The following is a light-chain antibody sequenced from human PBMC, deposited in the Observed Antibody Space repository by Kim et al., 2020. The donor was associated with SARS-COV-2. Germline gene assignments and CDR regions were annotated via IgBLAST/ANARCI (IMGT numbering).Light chain of an antibody. V-gene: IGLV6-57*03. J-gene: IGLJ2*01. Sequence: GKTVTISCTRGSASIDDNEVQWYQQRPGGVPTTVIYEDDQRPSGVSDRFSGSIDNSSNSASLTISGLRTEDEADYYCQSYNRDNVLFGGGTQLTVL. CDR1: SASIDDNE. CDR3: QSYNRDNVL. CDR2: EDD.